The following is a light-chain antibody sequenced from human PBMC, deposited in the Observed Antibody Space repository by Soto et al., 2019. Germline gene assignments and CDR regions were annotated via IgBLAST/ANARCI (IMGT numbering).Light chain of an antibody. CDR3: QQLNSYPQT. CDR2: SAS. CDR1: RGISSY. V-gene: IGKV1-9*01. J-gene: IGKJ5*01. Sequence: EIQLTQSPSFLSASVGDRVTITCQASRGISSYLAWYQQKPGKPPKLLVYSASTLQSGVPSRFSGSGSGPDFTLTISSLQPEDSATYFCQQLNSYPQTFGQGTRLEIK.